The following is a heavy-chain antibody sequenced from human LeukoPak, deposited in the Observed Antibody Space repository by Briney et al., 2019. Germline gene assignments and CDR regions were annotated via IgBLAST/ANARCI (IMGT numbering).Heavy chain of an antibody. CDR1: GFTFSSYR. CDR2: ISSSSSTI. J-gene: IGHJ4*02. V-gene: IGHV3-48*04. CDR3: ASRDYYDSSGYYY. Sequence: GGSLRLSCAASGFTFSSYRMNWVRQAPGKGLEWVSYISSSSSTIYYADSVKGRFTISRDNAKNSLYLQMNSLRAEDTAVYYCASRDYYDSSGYYYWGQGTLVTVSS. D-gene: IGHD3-22*01.